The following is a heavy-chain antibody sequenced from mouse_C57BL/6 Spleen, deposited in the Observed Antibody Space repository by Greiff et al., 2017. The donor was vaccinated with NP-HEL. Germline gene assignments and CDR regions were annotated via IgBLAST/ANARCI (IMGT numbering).Heavy chain of an antibody. CDR3: ARRYYGNYRHWYFDV. CDR1: GYTFTDYY. J-gene: IGHJ1*03. Sequence: EVQLQQSGPELVKPGASVKISCKASGYTFTDYYMNWVKQSHGKSLEWIGDINPNNGGTSYNQKFKGKATLTVDKSSSTSYMELRSLTSEDSAVYYCARRYYGNYRHWYFDVWGTGTTVTVSS. V-gene: IGHV1-26*01. CDR2: INPNNGGT. D-gene: IGHD2-1*01.